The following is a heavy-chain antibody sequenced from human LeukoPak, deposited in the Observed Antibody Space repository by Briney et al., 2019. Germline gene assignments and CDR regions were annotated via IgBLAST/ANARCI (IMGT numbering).Heavy chain of an antibody. V-gene: IGHV1-69*01. CDR1: GGTFSSYA. Sequence: GSTVKVSCKASGGTFSSYAISWVRQAPGQGLEWMGGIIPIFGTANYAQKFQGRVTITADESTSTAYMELSSLRSEDTAVYYCATASRDGYNDAFDIWGQGTMVTVSS. J-gene: IGHJ3*02. D-gene: IGHD5-24*01. CDR3: ATASRDGYNDAFDI. CDR2: IIPIFGTA.